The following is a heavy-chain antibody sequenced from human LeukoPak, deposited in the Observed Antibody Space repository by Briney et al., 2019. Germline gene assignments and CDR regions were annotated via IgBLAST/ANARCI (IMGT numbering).Heavy chain of an antibody. CDR2: IKQDASEK. D-gene: IGHD3-22*01. CDR3: ARDPNPESSAYYS. Sequence: GGSLRLSCAASGFTFISYWMSWVRQAPGKGLEWVANIKQDASEKYYVDSVKGRFTISRDNAKNSLYLQMNSLRAEDTAVYYCARDPNPESSAYYSWGQGTLVTVSS. CDR1: GFTFISYW. J-gene: IGHJ4*02. V-gene: IGHV3-7*01.